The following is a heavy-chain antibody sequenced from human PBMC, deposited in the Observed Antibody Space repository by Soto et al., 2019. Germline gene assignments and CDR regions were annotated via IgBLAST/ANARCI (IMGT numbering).Heavy chain of an antibody. V-gene: IGHV4-31*03. Sequence: SKTLSRNVTVSGGSISGGVYYWSWIRQFPGNGLDWVGYIYYTGTTYYNPSLKSRLNLSVDTSKKPFSLELSSVTVAGTAVYYCARDGSSSANWIDPWGQGTLVTVSS. CDR3: ARDGSSSANWIDP. J-gene: IGHJ5*02. D-gene: IGHD2-2*01. CDR1: GGSISGGVYY. CDR2: IYYTGTT.